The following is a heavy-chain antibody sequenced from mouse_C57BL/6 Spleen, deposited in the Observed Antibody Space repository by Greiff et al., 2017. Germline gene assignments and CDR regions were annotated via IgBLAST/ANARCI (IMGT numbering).Heavy chain of an antibody. CDR3: AIYGSSPWFAY. D-gene: IGHD1-1*01. V-gene: IGHV1-69*01. J-gene: IGHJ3*01. CDR2: IDPSDSYT. CDR1: GYTFTSYW. Sequence: QVQLQQPGAELVMPGASVKLSCKASGYTFTSYWMHWVKQRPGQGLEWIGEIDPSDSYTNYNQKFKGKSTLTVDKSSRTAYMQLSSLTSEDSAVYYCAIYGSSPWFAYWGQGTLVTVSA.